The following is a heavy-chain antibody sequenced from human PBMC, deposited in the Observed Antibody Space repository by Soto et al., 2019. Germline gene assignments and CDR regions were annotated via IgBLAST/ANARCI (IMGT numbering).Heavy chain of an antibody. CDR2: IYPGDSDT. V-gene: IGHV5-51*01. CDR3: ASEYSSSSGGWAFEI. Sequence: PGESLKISCKGSGYSFTNYWIGWVRQMPGKGLEWMGIIYPGDSDTTYSPSFQGQVTISADKSISTAYLQWSSLKASDTAIYYCASEYSSSSGGWAFEIWGQGTMVTVPS. CDR1: GYSFTNYW. J-gene: IGHJ3*02. D-gene: IGHD6-6*01.